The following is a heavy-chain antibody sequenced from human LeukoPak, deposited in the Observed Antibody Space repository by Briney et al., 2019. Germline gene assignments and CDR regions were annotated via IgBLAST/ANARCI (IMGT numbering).Heavy chain of an antibody. CDR3: AKTYYYDSSGSGAFDI. J-gene: IGHJ3*02. V-gene: IGHV1-8*01. Sequence: ASVKVSCKASGYTFTSYDINWVRQATGQGLEWMGWMNPNSGNTGYAQKFQGRVTMARNTSISTAYMELSSLRSEDTAVYYCAKTYYYDSSGSGAFDIWGQGTMVTVSS. CDR1: GYTFTSYD. CDR2: MNPNSGNT. D-gene: IGHD3-22*01.